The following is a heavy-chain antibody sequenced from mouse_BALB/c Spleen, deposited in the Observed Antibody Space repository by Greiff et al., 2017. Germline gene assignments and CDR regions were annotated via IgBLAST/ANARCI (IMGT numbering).Heavy chain of an antibody. Sequence: VQLQQSGTVLARPGASVKMSCKASGYSFTSYWMHWVKQRPGQGLEWIGAIYPGNSDTSYNQKFKGKAKLTAVTSASTAYMELSSLTNEDSAVYYCTRVGDYYGSSPFDYWGQGTTLTVSS. V-gene: IGHV1-5*01. CDR2: IYPGNSDT. D-gene: IGHD1-1*01. J-gene: IGHJ2*01. CDR1: GYSFTSYW. CDR3: TRVGDYYGSSPFDY.